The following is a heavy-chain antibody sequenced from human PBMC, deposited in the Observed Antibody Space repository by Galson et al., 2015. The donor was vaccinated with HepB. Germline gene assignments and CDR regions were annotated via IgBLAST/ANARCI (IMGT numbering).Heavy chain of an antibody. CDR2: IYCSGNT. CDR3: ARALGNGLFDS. CDR1: GGSISSYY. Sequence: ETLSLTCTVSGGSISSYYWGWIRQPPGKGLEWIGHIYCSGNTYYNSSLKSRVTISIDMSKNRFSLKLNSMTAADTAVYYCARALGNGLFDSWGQGTLATVSS. D-gene: IGHD3-16*01. V-gene: IGHV4-59*01. J-gene: IGHJ4*02.